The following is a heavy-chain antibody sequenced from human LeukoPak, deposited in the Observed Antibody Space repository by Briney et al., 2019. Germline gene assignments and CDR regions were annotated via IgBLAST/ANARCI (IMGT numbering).Heavy chain of an antibody. CDR3: ARAPYKVPHWYFDL. CDR2: IYYSGST. D-gene: IGHD5-24*01. V-gene: IGHV4-59*01. J-gene: IGHJ2*01. Sequence: SETLSLTRTVSGGSISSYYWSWIRQPPGKGLEWIGYIYYSGSTNYNPSLKSRVTISVDTSKNQFSLKLSSVTAADTAVYYCARAPYKVPHWYFDLWGRGTLVTVSS. CDR1: GGSISSYY.